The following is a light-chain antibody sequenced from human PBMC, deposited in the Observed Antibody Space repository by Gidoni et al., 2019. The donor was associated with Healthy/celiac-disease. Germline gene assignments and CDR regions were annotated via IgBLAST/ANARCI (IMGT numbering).Light chain of an antibody. CDR3: QQYYSTPFT. J-gene: IGKJ3*01. CDR2: WAS. V-gene: IGKV4-1*01. CDR1: QSVLYSSNNKNY. Sequence: DIVMNQSPDSLAVSLGERATINCKSSQSVLYSSNNKNYLAWYQQKPGQPPNLLIYWASTRESGVPDRFSGSGSGTDFTLTIRSLQAEDVAVYYCQQYYSTPFTFGPXTKVDIK.